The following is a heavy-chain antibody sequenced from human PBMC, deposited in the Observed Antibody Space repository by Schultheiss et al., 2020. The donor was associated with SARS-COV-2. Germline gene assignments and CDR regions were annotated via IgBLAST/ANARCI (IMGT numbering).Heavy chain of an antibody. CDR2: IIPIFGTA. Sequence: ASVKVSCKASGYTFTSYGISWVRQAPGQGLEWMGGIIPIFGTANYAHKLQGRVTLTTDTSTTTAYMELRSLRSDETAVYYCARHTGASPLGVVVPAGFDYWGQETLVTVSS. J-gene: IGHJ4*02. CDR1: GYTFTSYG. CDR3: ARHTGASPLGVVVPAGFDY. D-gene: IGHD2-2*01. V-gene: IGHV1-18*01.